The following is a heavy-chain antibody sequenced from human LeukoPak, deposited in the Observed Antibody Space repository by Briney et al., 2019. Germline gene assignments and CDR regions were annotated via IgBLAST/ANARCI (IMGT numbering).Heavy chain of an antibody. Sequence: PGGSLRLSCAASGFTFSDYYMSWIRQAPGKGLEWVSYISTGSTYTYYADSVKGRFTISRDNAKNSLYLQVNSLRAEDTAVYYCATMLVGTNLFDYWGQGTLVTVSS. J-gene: IGHJ4*02. CDR1: GFTFSDYY. V-gene: IGHV3-11*03. CDR3: ATMLVGTNLFDY. D-gene: IGHD5-12*01. CDR2: ISTGSTYT.